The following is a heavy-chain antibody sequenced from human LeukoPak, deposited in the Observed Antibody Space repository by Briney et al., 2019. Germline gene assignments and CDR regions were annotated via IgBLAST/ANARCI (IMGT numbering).Heavy chain of an antibody. CDR1: GFTFSDYY. CDR2: ISSSGSTT. CDR3: ARQQLWLDY. J-gene: IGHJ4*02. D-gene: IGHD2-21*01. Sequence: PGGSLRLSCAASGFTFSDYYMTWIRQAPGKGPEWVSYISSSGSTTNYADSVWGRFTISRDNAKSSVFLQMNGLRPEDTAVYYCARQQLWLDYWGQGALVSVSS. V-gene: IGHV3-11*01.